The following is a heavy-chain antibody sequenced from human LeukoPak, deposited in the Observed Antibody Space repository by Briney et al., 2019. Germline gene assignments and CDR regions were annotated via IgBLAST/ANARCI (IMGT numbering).Heavy chain of an antibody. J-gene: IGHJ4*02. V-gene: IGHV3-74*03. D-gene: IGHD3-10*01. CDR3: ARAPFGEYSFAY. Sequence: GGSLRLSCAASGFTFSIYWMHWVRQAPGNVLVWVSRINSEVRSTMYTDSVKGRFTISRANAKNTLYLQMNSLRAEDTAVYYCARAPFGEYSFAYWGQGALVTVSS. CDR1: GFTFSIYW. CDR2: INSEVRST.